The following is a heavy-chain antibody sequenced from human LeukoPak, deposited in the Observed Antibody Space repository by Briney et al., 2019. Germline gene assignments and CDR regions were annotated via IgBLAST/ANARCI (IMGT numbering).Heavy chain of an antibody. D-gene: IGHD5-24*01. CDR3: ARGRWLQFTLDY. CDR1: GFTFSSYA. V-gene: IGHV3-30-3*01. Sequence: GSLRLSCAASGFTFSSYAMHWVRQAPGKGLEWVAVISYDGSNKYYADSVKGRFTISRDNSKNTLYLQMNSLRAEDTAVYYCARGRWLQFTLDYWGQGTLVTVSS. CDR2: ISYDGSNK. J-gene: IGHJ4*02.